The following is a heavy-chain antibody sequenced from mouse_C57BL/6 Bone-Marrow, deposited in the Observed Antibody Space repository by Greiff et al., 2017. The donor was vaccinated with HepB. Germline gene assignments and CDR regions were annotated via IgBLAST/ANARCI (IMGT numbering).Heavy chain of an antibody. Sequence: QVQLKESGPELVKPGASVKLSCKASGYTFTSYDINWVKQRPGQGLEWIGWIYPRDGSTKYNEKFKGKATLTVDTSSSTAYMELHSLTSEDSAVYICAPLRAAYWGQGTLVTVSA. V-gene: IGHV1-85*01. CDR2: IYPRDGST. CDR3: APLRAAY. CDR1: GYTFTSYD. D-gene: IGHD3-1*01. J-gene: IGHJ3*01.